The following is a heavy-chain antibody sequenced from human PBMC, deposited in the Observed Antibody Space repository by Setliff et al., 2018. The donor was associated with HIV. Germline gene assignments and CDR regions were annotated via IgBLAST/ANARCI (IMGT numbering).Heavy chain of an antibody. J-gene: IGHJ6*03. Sequence: SVKVSCKASGGSFNGQALNWVRQAPGQGLQWMGGYIPTLHITRYAEDIQRARVTISADTSTGAIYLDLRGLGVDDTAVYYCARGGTYVERLFPPSYYMDLWGIGTSVTVS. D-gene: IGHD3-16*01. CDR1: GGSFNGQA. V-gene: IGHV1-69*10. CDR3: ARGGTYVERLFPPSYYMDL. CDR2: YIPTLHIT.